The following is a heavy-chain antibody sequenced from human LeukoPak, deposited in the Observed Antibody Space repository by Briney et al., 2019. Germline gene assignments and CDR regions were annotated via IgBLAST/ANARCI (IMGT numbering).Heavy chain of an antibody. V-gene: IGHV3-48*03. CDR3: ASFLGYDYVWGSPRPSAFDI. CDR2: ISSSGSTI. J-gene: IGHJ3*02. CDR1: SSTFSSYE. Sequence: GGSLRLSCAVSSSTFSSYEMNWFRQAPGKGLEWVSYISSSGSTIYYADSVKGRFTISRDNAKNALYLQMNSLRAEDTAVYYCASFLGYDYVWGSPRPSAFDIWGQGTMVTVSS. D-gene: IGHD3-16*01.